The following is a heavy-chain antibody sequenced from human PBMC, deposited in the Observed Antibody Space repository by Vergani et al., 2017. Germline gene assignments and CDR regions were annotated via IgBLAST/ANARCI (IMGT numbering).Heavy chain of an antibody. CDR3: AKSGWLQHFGAHYFDS. D-gene: IGHD5-24*01. CDR2: LTASGSGT. V-gene: IGHV3-23*01. Sequence: EVQLLESGGRLVQPGGSLRLSCVASGFAFSRYAMSWVRQAPGKGLEWVSGLTASGSGTSYAYSVRGRFTISRDNSKNTLYLQMDSLRAEDTAVYYCAKSGWLQHFGAHYFDSWGQGILVTVSS. CDR1: GFAFSRYA. J-gene: IGHJ4*02.